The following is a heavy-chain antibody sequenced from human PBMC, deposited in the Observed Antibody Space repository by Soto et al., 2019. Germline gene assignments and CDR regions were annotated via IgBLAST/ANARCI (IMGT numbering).Heavy chain of an antibody. Sequence: QVQLVESGGGVVQPGRSLRLSCAASGFTFSSYGMHWVRQAPGKGLEWVAVISYDGSNKYYADSVKGRFTISRDNSKNTLYLQMNSLRAEDTAVYYCAKVRKFWSGGYCSGGRCSLRGPLDYWGQGTLVTVSS. CDR3: AKVRKFWSGGYCSGGRCSLRGPLDY. D-gene: IGHD2-15*01. J-gene: IGHJ4*02. CDR2: ISYDGSNK. CDR1: GFTFSSYG. V-gene: IGHV3-30*18.